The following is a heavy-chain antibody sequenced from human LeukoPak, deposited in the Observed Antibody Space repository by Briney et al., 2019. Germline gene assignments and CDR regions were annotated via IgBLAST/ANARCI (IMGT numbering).Heavy chain of an antibody. J-gene: IGHJ4*02. CDR3: AKGSQPYCTNGICYTKEVDYFDY. CDR1: GFTFSNYA. D-gene: IGHD2-8*01. CDR2: GSGDST. Sequence: GGSLRLSCAASGFTFSNYAMTWVRQAPGKGLEWVSTGSGDSTYYADSVKGRFTISGDNSRNTLYLQMNSLRAEDTAVYYCAKGSQPYCTNGICYTKEVDYFDYWGQGTLVTVSS. V-gene: IGHV3-23*01.